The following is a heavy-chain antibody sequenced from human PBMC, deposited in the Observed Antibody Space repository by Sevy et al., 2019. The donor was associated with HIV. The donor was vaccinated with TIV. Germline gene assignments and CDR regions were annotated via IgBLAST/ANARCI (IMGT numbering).Heavy chain of an antibody. CDR2: IWYDGSNE. CDR3: VKDVGVGSTRRYADY. J-gene: IGHJ4*02. Sequence: LSLTCAASGFSFRTYAMHWVRQAPGKGLEWVAGIWYDGSNENHADSVKGRFTISRDNSKNTLYLQMNSLRAEDTAVYYCVKDVGVGSTRRYADYWGQGTLVTVSS. V-gene: IGHV3-33*06. CDR1: GFSFRTYA. D-gene: IGHD1-26*01.